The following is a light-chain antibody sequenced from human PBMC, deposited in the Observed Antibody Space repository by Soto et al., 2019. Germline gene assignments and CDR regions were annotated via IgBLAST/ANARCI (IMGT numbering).Light chain of an antibody. Sequence: VLTQPPSASGTPGQRVTISCSGSSSNIGSYTVNWYQQLPGAAPKLLIYINDQRPSGVPDRFSGSKSGTSASLAISGLQSEDEADYYCAAWDDSLNGVVFGGGTKLTVL. CDR1: SSNIGSYT. V-gene: IGLV1-44*01. CDR3: AAWDDSLNGVV. CDR2: IND. J-gene: IGLJ2*01.